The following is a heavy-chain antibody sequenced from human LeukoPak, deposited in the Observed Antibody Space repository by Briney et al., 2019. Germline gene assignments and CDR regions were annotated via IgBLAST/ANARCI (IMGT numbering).Heavy chain of an antibody. CDR1: GGSISSGGYY. V-gene: IGHV4-30-2*01. CDR2: IYHSGST. Sequence: SQTLSLTCTVSGGSISSGGYYWSWIRQPPGKGLEWIGCIYHSGSTYYNPSLKSRVTISVDRSKNQFSLKLSSVTAADTAVYYCASLGDTAAHDYWGQGTLVTVSS. D-gene: IGHD5-18*01. CDR3: ASLGDTAAHDY. J-gene: IGHJ4*02.